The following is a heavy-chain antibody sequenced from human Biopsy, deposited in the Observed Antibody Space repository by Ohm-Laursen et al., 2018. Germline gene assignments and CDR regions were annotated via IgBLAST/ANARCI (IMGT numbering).Heavy chain of an antibody. CDR3: ARTRAHNFGALEF. J-gene: IGHJ4*01. V-gene: IGHV2-70*04. CDR2: IDWDDDK. CDR1: GFSLSSTGMR. D-gene: IGHD1-1*01. Sequence: TQTLTLTCSFSGFSLSSTGMRISWVRQPPGKALECLGRIDWDDDKFYSPSLETRLSLSKDTTTNQVVLTLTDVDPEDTAPYYRARTRAHNFGALEFWGQGILVTVSS.